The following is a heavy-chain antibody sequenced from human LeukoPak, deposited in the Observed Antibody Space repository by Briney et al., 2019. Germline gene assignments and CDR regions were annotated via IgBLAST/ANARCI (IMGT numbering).Heavy chain of an antibody. Sequence: PGGSLRLSCAASGFTFSDYYMSRIRQAPGKGLEWVSYISSSGTTIYYADSVKGRFTISRDNAKNSLYLQMNSLRAEDTAVYYCARDPGGYYGILTGYYEGDAFDIWGQGTMVTVSS. D-gene: IGHD3-9*01. V-gene: IGHV3-11*01. J-gene: IGHJ3*02. CDR2: ISSSGTTI. CDR1: GFTFSDYY. CDR3: ARDPGGYYGILTGYYEGDAFDI.